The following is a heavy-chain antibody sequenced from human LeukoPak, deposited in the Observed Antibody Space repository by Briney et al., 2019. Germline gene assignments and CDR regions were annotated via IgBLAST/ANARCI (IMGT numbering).Heavy chain of an antibody. J-gene: IGHJ4*02. CDR2: LYYSGST. CDR1: GGSISSSNYY. V-gene: IGHV4-39*07. D-gene: IGHD5-24*01. Sequence: PSETLSLTCTVSGGSISSSNYYWGWIRQPPGKGLEWIGSLYYSGSTYYNPSLKSRVTISVDTSKNQFSLKLSSVTAADTAVYYCARDGPRVDRDGYNFDYWGQGTLVTVSS. CDR3: ARDGPRVDRDGYNFDY.